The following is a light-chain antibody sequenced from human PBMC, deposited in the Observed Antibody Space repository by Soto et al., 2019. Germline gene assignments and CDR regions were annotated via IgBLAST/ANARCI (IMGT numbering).Light chain of an antibody. CDR3: QQYRGRPFP. V-gene: IGKV1-5*01. CDR1: QSIDSW. Sequence: DIQMTQSPSTLSASVGDRVTIACRASQSIDSWLAWYQQKPGKAPKFLIYDASDLESGVPSRFSGSGSGTEFTLTISSLLPDVFAIYYCQQYRGRPFPLGQGTKVKI. CDR2: DAS. J-gene: IGKJ2*01.